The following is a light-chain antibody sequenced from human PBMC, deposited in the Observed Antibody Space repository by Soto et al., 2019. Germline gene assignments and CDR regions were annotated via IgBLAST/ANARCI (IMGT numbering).Light chain of an antibody. CDR1: QSISSY. J-gene: IGKJ1*01. CDR3: QQYNSYS. CDR2: AAS. Sequence: QMTQSPSSLSSSLGDSVTITCRASQSISSYVNWYQKKTGKAPKLLIYAASSLQSGVPSRFSGSGSGTDFTLTISSLQPEDFATYYCQQYNSYSFGQGTKVDIK. V-gene: IGKV1-39*01.